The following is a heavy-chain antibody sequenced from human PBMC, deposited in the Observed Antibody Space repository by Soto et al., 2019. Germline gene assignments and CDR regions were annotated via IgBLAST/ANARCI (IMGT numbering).Heavy chain of an antibody. Sequence: GGSLRLSCAASGFTFSSYSMNWVRQAPGKGLEWVSYISSSSSTIYYADSVKGRFTISRDNSKNSVYLQMNSLRAEDTAVYFCAKPSIAPRHYFAYWGQGILVTVSS. CDR1: GFTFSSYS. J-gene: IGHJ4*02. D-gene: IGHD6-6*01. CDR3: AKPSIAPRHYFAY. CDR2: ISSSSSTI. V-gene: IGHV3-48*01.